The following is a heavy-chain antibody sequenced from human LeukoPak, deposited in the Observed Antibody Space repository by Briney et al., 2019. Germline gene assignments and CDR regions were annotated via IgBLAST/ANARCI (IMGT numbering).Heavy chain of an antibody. Sequence: SETLSLTCTVSGGSISSYCWSWIRQPPGKGLEWIGYIYYSGSTNYNPSLKSRVTISVDTSKNQFSLKLSSVTAADTAVYYCARAARGRDGYVRYFDYWGQGTLVTVSS. J-gene: IGHJ4*02. CDR1: GGSISSYC. CDR3: ARAARGRDGYVRYFDY. V-gene: IGHV4-59*01. CDR2: IYYSGST. D-gene: IGHD5-24*01.